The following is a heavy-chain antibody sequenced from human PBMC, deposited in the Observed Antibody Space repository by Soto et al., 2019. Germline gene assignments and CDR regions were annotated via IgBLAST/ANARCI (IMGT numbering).Heavy chain of an antibody. CDR1: GFPLRSYA. D-gene: IGHD2-21*02. J-gene: IGHJ6*02. CDR2: ISGSGGGT. CDR3: AKATVVVTLKNHYYGMDV. V-gene: IGHV3-23*01. Sequence: EVQLLESGGGLVQPGGSLRLSCAASGFPLRSYAMTWVRQAPGKGLEWVSGISGSGGGTYYADSVRGRSTIPRDNXNXTXXLQMHSLRAEDTAVYYCAKATVVVTLKNHYYGMDVWGQGTTVTVSS.